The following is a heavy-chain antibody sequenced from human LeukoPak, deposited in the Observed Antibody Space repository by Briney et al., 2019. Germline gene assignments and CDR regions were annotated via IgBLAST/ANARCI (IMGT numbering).Heavy chain of an antibody. J-gene: IGHJ5*02. CDR3: ANGGTYSSGP. CDR2: IKPDGSAQ. Sequence: GGSLRLSCAASGFIFSNYWMTWVRQAPGEALEWVANIKPDGSAQYYVDSVKGRFTISRDNAKNSLFLQINSLRAEDTAVYYCANGGTYSSGPWGQGTLVTVSS. CDR1: GFIFSNYW. V-gene: IGHV3-7*01. D-gene: IGHD3-22*01.